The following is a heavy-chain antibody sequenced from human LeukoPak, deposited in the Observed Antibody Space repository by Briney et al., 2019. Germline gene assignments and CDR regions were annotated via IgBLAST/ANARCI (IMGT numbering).Heavy chain of an antibody. Sequence: GGSLRLSCAASGFTFSSYAMHWVRQAPGKGLEWVAVMSSDGSKKYYADSVKGRFTISRDNSKNTLYLQMNSLRAEDTAVYYCAKKITGTTVISGDYFDYWGQGTLVTVSS. CDR2: MSSDGSKK. CDR1: GFTFSSYA. D-gene: IGHD4-17*01. CDR3: AKKITGTTVISGDYFDY. J-gene: IGHJ4*02. V-gene: IGHV3-30-3*02.